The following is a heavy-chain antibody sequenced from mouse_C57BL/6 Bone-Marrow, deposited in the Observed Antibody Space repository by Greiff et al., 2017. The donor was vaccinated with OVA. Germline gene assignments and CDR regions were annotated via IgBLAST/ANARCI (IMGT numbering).Heavy chain of an antibody. CDR3: ARTYYDYDEKDY. D-gene: IGHD2-4*01. CDR2: IYPGSGST. J-gene: IGHJ2*01. CDR1: GYTFTSYW. Sequence: QVQLKQPGAELVKPGASVKMSCKASGYTFTSYWITWVKQRPGQGLEWIGDIYPGSGSTNYNEKFKSKATLTVDTSSSTAYMQLSSLTSEDSAVYYGARTYYDYDEKDYGGRGTTLTVSS. V-gene: IGHV1-55*01.